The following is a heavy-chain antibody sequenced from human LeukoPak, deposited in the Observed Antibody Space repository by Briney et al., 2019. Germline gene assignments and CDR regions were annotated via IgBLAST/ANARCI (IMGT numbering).Heavy chain of an antibody. V-gene: IGHV3-23*01. CDR3: VKGGRGADCIFDY. CDR1: GFTFSSYV. CDR2: IGGSDGIT. Sequence: QPGGSLRLSCEVSGFTFSSYVMSWVRQAPGKGPEWVAYIGGSDGITSYADSVKGRFTTSRDNSKNTVYLEMNSLRAEDTAVYYCVKGGRGADCIFDYWGQGTLVTVSS. D-gene: IGHD2-21*02. J-gene: IGHJ4*02.